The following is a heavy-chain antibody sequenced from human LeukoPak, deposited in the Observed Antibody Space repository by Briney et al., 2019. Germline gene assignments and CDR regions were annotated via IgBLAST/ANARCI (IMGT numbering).Heavy chain of an antibody. CDR1: GFTFDDFA. CDR2: ISGDGDTT. J-gene: IGHJ5*01. CDR3: VKDGGNIYNWFDS. D-gene: IGHD3-16*01. V-gene: IGHV3-43*02. Sequence: GGSLRLSCAASGFTFDDFAMQWVRQTPGQGLEWVSLISGDGDTTYYADSVRGRFTISRDNGKNSLYLQMNNLRTEGTALYFCVKDGGNIYNWFDSWGQGTLVTVSS.